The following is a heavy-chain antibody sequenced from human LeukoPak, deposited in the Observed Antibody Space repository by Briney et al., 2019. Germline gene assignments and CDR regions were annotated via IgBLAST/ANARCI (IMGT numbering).Heavy chain of an antibody. CDR1: GYTFTSYD. V-gene: IGHV1-8*03. D-gene: IGHD4-17*01. Sequence: ASVKVSCKASGYTFTSYDINWVRQATGQGLEWMGWMNPNSGNTGYAQKFQGRVTITRNTSISTAYMELSSLRSEDTAVYHCARSETTVTTLSDAFDIWGQGTMVTVSS. CDR3: ARSETTVTTLSDAFDI. CDR2: MNPNSGNT. J-gene: IGHJ3*02.